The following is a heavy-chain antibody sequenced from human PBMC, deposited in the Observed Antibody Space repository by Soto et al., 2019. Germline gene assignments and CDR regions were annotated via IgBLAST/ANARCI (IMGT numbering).Heavy chain of an antibody. CDR2: ISYDGSNK. CDR3: AREGLIAAFDY. Sequence: QVQLVESGGGVVQPGRSLRLSCAASGFTFSSYAMHWVRQAPGKGLEWVAVISYDGSNKYYADSVKGRFTISRDNSKNTLYLQINSLRAEDTAVYYWAREGLIAAFDYWGQGTLVTVSS. CDR1: GFTFSSYA. V-gene: IGHV3-30-3*01. D-gene: IGHD6-6*01. J-gene: IGHJ4*02.